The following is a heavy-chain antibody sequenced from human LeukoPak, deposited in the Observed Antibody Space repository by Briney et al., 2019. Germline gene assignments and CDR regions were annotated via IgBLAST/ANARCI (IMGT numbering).Heavy chain of an antibody. V-gene: IGHV3-11*04. CDR2: ISSGGDIM. D-gene: IGHD6-19*01. Sequence: PGGSLRLSCAASGLRFSDYYVSWIRQAPGKGLQWVSYISSGGDIMHYADSLKGRFTISRDNAKSSLYLQMNSLRAEDTAVYYCARAPTFSGWFDYWGQGTLVTVSS. CDR3: ARAPTFSGWFDY. J-gene: IGHJ4*02. CDR1: GLRFSDYY.